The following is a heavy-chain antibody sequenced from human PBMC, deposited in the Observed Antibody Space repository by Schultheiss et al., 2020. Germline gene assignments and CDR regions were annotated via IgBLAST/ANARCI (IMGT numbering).Heavy chain of an antibody. D-gene: IGHD6-6*01. V-gene: IGHV4-39*07. CDR2: IYYSGST. Sequence: SETLSLTCTVSGGSISSSSYYWSWIRQPPGKGLEWIGSIYYSGSTYYNPSLKSRVTISVDTSKNQFSLKLSSVTAADTAVYYCARDHGIKQLGNYYYGMDVWGQGTTVTVSS. J-gene: IGHJ6*02. CDR3: ARDHGIKQLGNYYYGMDV. CDR1: GGSISSSSYY.